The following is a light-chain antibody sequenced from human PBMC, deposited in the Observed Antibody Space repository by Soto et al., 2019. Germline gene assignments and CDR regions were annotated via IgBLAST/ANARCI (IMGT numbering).Light chain of an antibody. Sequence: EIVMTQSPATLSVSPGERATLSCRASQSVSSNLAWSQQKPGQAPRLLIYGASTRATGIPARFSGSGSGTEFTLTISSLQSEDFAVYYCQKYNNWTLTFGQGTKVEIK. CDR1: QSVSSN. CDR2: GAS. J-gene: IGKJ1*01. CDR3: QKYNNWTLT. V-gene: IGKV3-15*01.